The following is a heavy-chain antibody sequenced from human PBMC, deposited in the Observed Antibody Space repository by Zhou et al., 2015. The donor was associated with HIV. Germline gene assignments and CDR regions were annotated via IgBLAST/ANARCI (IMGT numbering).Heavy chain of an antibody. Sequence: LMQSGTEVTKPGSSVKVSCKASGGTFSGSDVSWVRQAPGQGLEWMGGITPMFDIKNYAQKFRARLNITVDQYTNTAYMELSSLTSEDAAIYFCARSSVNHDNAFDLWGQGTKVIVSS. D-gene: IGHD1-14*01. CDR1: GGTFSGSD. J-gene: IGHJ3*01. CDR3: ARSSVNHDNAFDL. CDR2: ITPMFDIK. V-gene: IGHV1-69*17.